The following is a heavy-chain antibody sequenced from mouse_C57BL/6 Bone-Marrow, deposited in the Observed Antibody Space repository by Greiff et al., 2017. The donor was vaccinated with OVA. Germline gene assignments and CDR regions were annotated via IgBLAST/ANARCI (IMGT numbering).Heavy chain of an antibody. V-gene: IGHV3-6*01. D-gene: IGHD6-1*01. CDR3: ARSVSLWFAY. CDR2: ISYDGSN. Sequence: ESGPGLVKPSQSLSLTCSVTGYSITSGYYWNWIRQFPGNKLEWMGYISYDGSNNYNPSLKNRISITRDTSKNQFFLKLNSVTTEDTATYYYARSVSLWFAYWGQGTLVTVSA. CDR1: GYSITSGYY. J-gene: IGHJ3*01.